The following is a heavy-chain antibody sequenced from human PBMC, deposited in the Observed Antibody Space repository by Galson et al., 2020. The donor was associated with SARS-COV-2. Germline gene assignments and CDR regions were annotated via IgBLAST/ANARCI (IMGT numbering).Heavy chain of an antibody. V-gene: IGHV1-18*01. J-gene: IGHJ5*02. CDR3: ARDISTVAIFGVVTNWFDP. D-gene: IGHD3-3*01. CDR1: GYTFTSYG. Sequence: ASVKVSCKASGYTFTSYGISWVRQAPGQGLAWMGWTSAYNGNTNYAQKLQGRVTMTTDTSTSTAYMGLRSLRSDDTAVYYCARDISTVAIFGVVTNWFDPWGQGTLVTVSS. CDR2: TSAYNGNT.